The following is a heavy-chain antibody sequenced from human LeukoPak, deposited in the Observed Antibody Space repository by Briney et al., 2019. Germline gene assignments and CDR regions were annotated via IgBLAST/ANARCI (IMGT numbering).Heavy chain of an antibody. J-gene: IGHJ4*02. CDR1: GYTFTGYD. V-gene: IGHV1-2*06. Sequence: ASVNVSCKASGYTFTGYDIHWVRQAPGQGLEWMGRINPNSGGTKYAQKFQSRVTMTRDTSITTAYMELSRLRSDDTAVYYCARDVGSNNCENWGQGTLVTVSS. CDR3: ARDVGSNNCEN. D-gene: IGHD2-2*01. CDR2: INPNSGGT.